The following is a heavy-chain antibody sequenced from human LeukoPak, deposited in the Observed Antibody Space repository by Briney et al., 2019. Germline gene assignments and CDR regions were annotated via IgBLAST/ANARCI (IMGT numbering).Heavy chain of an antibody. CDR2: IYYSGST. Sequence: PSETLCLTCTVSGGSISSYYWSWIRQPPGKGLEWIGYIYYSGSTNYNPSLTSRVTISVDTSKNQFSLKLSSVTAADTAVYYCASKYSSGWYEAFDIWGQGTMVTVSS. D-gene: IGHD6-19*01. V-gene: IGHV4-59*01. CDR1: GGSISSYY. CDR3: ASKYSSGWYEAFDI. J-gene: IGHJ3*02.